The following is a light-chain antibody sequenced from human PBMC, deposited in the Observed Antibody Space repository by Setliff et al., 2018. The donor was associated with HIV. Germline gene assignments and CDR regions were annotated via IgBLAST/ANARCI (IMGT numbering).Light chain of an antibody. CDR3: SSYTSNSPYV. Sequence: QSALAQPASVSGSPGRSITISCTGTSSDVGGYNSVSWYQQHPDRAPKLMIYDVSNRPSGVSNRFSGSKSGNTASLTISGLQAEDEADYYCSSYTSNSPYVFGTGTKVTVL. CDR2: DVS. V-gene: IGLV2-14*03. CDR1: SSDVGGYNS. J-gene: IGLJ1*01.